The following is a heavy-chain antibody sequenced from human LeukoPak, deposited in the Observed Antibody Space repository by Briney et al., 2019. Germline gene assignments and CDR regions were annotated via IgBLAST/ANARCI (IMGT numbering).Heavy chain of an antibody. CDR2: INGRGTYI. CDR1: GFIVSGDF. Sequence: GGSLRLSCAASGFIVSGDFMSWVRQAPGKGLERLSYINGRGTYIDYAESLKGRITISRDNAQNSLYLQMNSLRVEDTAVYYCARSGREATEIDYWGQGTLVTVSS. CDR3: ARSGREATEIDY. J-gene: IGHJ4*02. V-gene: IGHV3-11*06. D-gene: IGHD1-1*01.